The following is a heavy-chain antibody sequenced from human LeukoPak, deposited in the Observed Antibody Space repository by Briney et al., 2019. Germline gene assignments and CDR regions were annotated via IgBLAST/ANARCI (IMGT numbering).Heavy chain of an antibody. CDR1: GGSFTSGY. V-gene: IGHV4-59*01. D-gene: IGHD2-15*01. J-gene: IGHJ4*02. Sequence: SETLSLTCTLSGGSFTSGYWNWIRQSPGKGLEWIGHIYYSGTTNYNPSLKSRVTISVDTSKNHCSLKLSSVTAADTAVYYCARGDPVGLFDDWGQGTLVTVSS. CDR3: ARGDPVGLFDD. CDR2: IYYSGTT.